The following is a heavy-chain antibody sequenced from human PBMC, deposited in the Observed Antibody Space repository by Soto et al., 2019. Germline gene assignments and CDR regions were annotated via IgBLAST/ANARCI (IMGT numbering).Heavy chain of an antibody. V-gene: IGHV4-30-4*01. CDR2: IYYSGST. CDR3: ARSYCSGGSCYPTTFDY. J-gene: IGHJ4*02. D-gene: IGHD2-15*01. Sequence: SETLSLTCTVSGGSISSGDYYWSWIRQPPGKGLEWIGYIYYSGSTYYNPSLKSRVTISVDTSKNQFSLKLSSVTAADTAVYYCARSYCSGGSCYPTTFDYWGQGTLVTAPQ. CDR1: GGSISSGDYY.